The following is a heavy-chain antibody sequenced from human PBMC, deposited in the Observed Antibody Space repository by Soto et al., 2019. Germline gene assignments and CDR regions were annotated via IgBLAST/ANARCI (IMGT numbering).Heavy chain of an antibody. Sequence: QVQLVQSGDEVKKPGASVKVSCKASGYIFVNYGIAWVRQAPGQGLEWMGWISPYTGNTHSATKIQGRLTMTTDTSTRTGYMALGSLTSDDTAVYYCVMVDHYGTPPPQDVWGQGTTVTVSS. J-gene: IGHJ6*02. V-gene: IGHV1-18*01. CDR1: GYIFVNYG. CDR2: ISPYTGNT. CDR3: VMVDHYGTPPPQDV. D-gene: IGHD1-1*01.